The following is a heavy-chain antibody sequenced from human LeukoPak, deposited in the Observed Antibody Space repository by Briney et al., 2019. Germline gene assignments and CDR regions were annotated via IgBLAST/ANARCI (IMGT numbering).Heavy chain of an antibody. CDR3: ARGQEDRVRRDYDFWSGYYPYY. Sequence: ASVKVSCKASGYTFTSYGISWVRQAPGQGLEWMGWISAYNGNTNYAQKLQGRVTMTTDTSTSTAYMELRSLRSDDTAVYYCARGQEDRVRRDYDFWSGYYPYYWGQGTLVTVSS. J-gene: IGHJ4*02. V-gene: IGHV1-18*01. CDR1: GYTFTSYG. D-gene: IGHD3-3*01. CDR2: ISAYNGNT.